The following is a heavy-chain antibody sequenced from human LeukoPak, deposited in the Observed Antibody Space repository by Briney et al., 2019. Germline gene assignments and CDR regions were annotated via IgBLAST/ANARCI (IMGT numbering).Heavy chain of an antibody. CDR2: IYYSGST. V-gene: IGHV4-39*01. Sequence: SETLSLTCTVSGGSISSSIYYWGWIRQPPGKGLEWIGSIYYSGSTYYNPSLKSRVTISVDTSKNQFSLKLSSVTAADTAVYYCASPGYCSGGSCYGAYYFDYWGQGTLVTVSS. D-gene: IGHD2-15*01. CDR1: GGSISSSIYY. CDR3: ASPGYCSGGSCYGAYYFDY. J-gene: IGHJ4*02.